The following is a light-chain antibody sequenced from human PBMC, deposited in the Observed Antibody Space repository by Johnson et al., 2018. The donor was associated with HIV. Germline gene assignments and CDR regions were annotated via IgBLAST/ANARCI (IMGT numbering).Light chain of an antibody. CDR3: GTWDSSLSAYV. J-gene: IGLJ1*01. CDR2: XND. V-gene: IGLV1-51*02. CDR1: SSNIGSNY. Sequence: QSVLTQPPSVSAAPGQKVTISCSGSSSNIGSNYVSWYQQFPGXXPTPXIXXNDNRPXXXXXXXSXSXSXPXATXPXTGLPTGDEADYYCGTWDSSLSAYVFGTGTKVTVL.